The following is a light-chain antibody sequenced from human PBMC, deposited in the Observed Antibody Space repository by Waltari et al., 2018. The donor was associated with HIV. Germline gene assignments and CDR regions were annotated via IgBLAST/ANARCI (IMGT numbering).Light chain of an antibody. CDR3: QSYDNSLSGSGV. V-gene: IGLV1-40*01. J-gene: IGLJ3*02. CDR1: NSNIGPGYA. CDR2: GNT. Sequence: QSVLTQPPSVSGAPAQRVTIHCTGSNSNIGPGYAVHWYQHGPGTAPNLLIHGNTTRPSGVPDRVSGSRSATSASLAITGLQPEDEADYYCQSYDNSLSGSGVFGGGTKLTVL.